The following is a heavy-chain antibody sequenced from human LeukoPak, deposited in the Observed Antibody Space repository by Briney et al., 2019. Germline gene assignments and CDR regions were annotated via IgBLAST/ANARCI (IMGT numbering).Heavy chain of an antibody. D-gene: IGHD6-13*01. CDR3: ARLRQLVRGWFDP. CDR1: GFTVSSNY. CDR2: IYSGGST. V-gene: IGHV3-66*04. J-gene: IGHJ5*02. Sequence: QPGGSLRLSCAASGFTVSSNYMSWVRQAPGKGLEWVSVIYSGGSTYYADSVKGRFTISRDNSKNTLYLQMNSLRAEDTAVYYCARLRQLVRGWFDPWGQGTLVTVSS.